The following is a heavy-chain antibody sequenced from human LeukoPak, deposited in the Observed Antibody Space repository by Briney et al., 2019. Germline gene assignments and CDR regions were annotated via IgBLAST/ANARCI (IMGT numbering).Heavy chain of an antibody. J-gene: IGHJ1*01. CDR1: GYTFTNYY. CDR2: IKPSGGGT. V-gene: IGHV1-46*01. CDR3: ARDHFDSGGYYYLLGYFEH. D-gene: IGHD3-22*01. Sequence: ASVNVSCKASGYTFTNYYVHWVRQAPGQGLEWMGIIKPSGGGTSYALKFQGRVTMTRDTSTSTAYMELSSLRSEDTAVYYCARDHFDSGGYYYLLGYFEHWGQGTLVTVSS.